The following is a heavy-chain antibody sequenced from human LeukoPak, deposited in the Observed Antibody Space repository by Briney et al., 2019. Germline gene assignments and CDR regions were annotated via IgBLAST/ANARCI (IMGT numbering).Heavy chain of an antibody. J-gene: IGHJ6*02. V-gene: IGHV1-8*01. CDR1: GYTFTSYD. D-gene: IGHD3-3*01. Sequence: GASVKVSCKASGYTFTSYDINWVRQATGQGLEWMGWMNPNSGNTGYAQKFQGRVTMTRNTSISTAYMELSSLRSEDTAVYYCARGGDFWSGYYLRYYGMDVWGQGTTVTVSS. CDR3: ARGGDFWSGYYLRYYGMDV. CDR2: MNPNSGNT.